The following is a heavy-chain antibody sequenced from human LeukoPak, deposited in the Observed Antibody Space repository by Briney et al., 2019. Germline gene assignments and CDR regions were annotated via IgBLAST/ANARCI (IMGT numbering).Heavy chain of an antibody. J-gene: IGHJ3*02. V-gene: IGHV3-23*01. CDR2: ISGSGGST. CDR1: GFTFSSYA. D-gene: IGHD3-22*01. CDR3: AKAMSSADAFDI. Sequence: GGSLRLSCAASGFTFSSYARSWVRRAPGKGVEWVSAISGSGGSTYYADSVKGRFTISRDNSKNTLYLQMNSLRAEDTAVYYSAKAMSSADAFDIWGQGTMVTVSS.